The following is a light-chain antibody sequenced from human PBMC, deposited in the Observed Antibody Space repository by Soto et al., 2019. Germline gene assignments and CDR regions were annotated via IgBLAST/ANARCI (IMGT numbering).Light chain of an antibody. V-gene: IGLV2-14*01. CDR2: EVS. Sequence: QYVLAQPASVSGPPGQSIAISCTGTSSDVGAYNYVSWYQQQPGKAPNLIVHEVSDRPSGVSDRFSGSKSGNTAALTISGLQAGDEADYYCSSYTGAETSAFGTGTKVTVL. J-gene: IGLJ1*01. CDR1: SSDVGAYNY. CDR3: SSYTGAETSA.